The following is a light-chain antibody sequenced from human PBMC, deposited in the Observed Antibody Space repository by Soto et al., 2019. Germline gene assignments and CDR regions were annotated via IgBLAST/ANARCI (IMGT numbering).Light chain of an antibody. Sequence: QSVLTQPASVSGSPGQSITVSCTGTSSDVGGYNYVSWYQQRPGKAPKLMIYDVSNRPSGVSNRFSGSKSGNTASLTISGVQAEDEADYYCSSYTSSSTVVFGGGTKVTVL. J-gene: IGLJ2*01. CDR1: SSDVGGYNY. CDR3: SSYTSSSTVV. V-gene: IGLV2-14*01. CDR2: DVS.